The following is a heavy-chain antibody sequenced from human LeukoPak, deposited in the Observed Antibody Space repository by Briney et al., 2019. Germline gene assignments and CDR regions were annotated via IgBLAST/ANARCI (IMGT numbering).Heavy chain of an antibody. D-gene: IGHD4-17*01. J-gene: IGHJ5*02. CDR1: GGSISSYY. V-gene: IGHV4-59*01. CDR2: IYYSGST. Sequence: NPSETLSLTCTVSGGSISSYYWSWIRQPPGKGLECIGYIYYSGSTNYNPSLKSRVTISVDTSKNQFSLKLSSVTAADTAVYYCAREGLGYGDYGFDPWGRRTLVTVSS. CDR3: AREGLGYGDYGFDP.